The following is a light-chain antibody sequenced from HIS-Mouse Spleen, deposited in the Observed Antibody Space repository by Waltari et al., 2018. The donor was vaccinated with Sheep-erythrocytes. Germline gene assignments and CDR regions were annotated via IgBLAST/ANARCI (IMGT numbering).Light chain of an antibody. Sequence: ASVSGSPGQSITISCTGTSSDVGGYNYVSWYQQHPGKAPKLMIYEVSNRPSGVSNRFSGSKSGNTDSLTISGLQAEDEADYYCSSYTSSSTPVVFGGGTKLTVL. J-gene: IGLJ2*01. CDR3: SSYTSSSTPVV. CDR1: SSDVGGYNY. CDR2: EVS. V-gene: IGLV2-14*01.